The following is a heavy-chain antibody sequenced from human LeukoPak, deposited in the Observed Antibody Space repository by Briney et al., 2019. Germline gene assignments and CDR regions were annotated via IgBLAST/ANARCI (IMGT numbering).Heavy chain of an antibody. CDR3: ARGDGNNAFDI. J-gene: IGHJ3*02. CDR1: GGTFSSYA. CDR2: IIPIFGTA. Sequence: GASVKVSCKASGGTFSSYAISWVRQAPGQGLEWMGRIIPIFGTANYAQKFQGRVTITTDESTSTAYMELSSLRSEDTAVYYRARGDGNNAFDIWGQGTMVTVSS. D-gene: IGHD4-23*01. V-gene: IGHV1-69*05.